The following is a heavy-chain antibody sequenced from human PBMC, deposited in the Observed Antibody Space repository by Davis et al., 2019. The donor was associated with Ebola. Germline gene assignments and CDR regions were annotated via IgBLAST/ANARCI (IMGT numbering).Heavy chain of an antibody. D-gene: IGHD3-9*01. Sequence: GESLKISCKDSGNSFNSHWIGWVRQLPGKGLEWMGVIFTGDSDTRYSPSFRDQVTIPADNSIKTAFLHWSSLKASDTAIYYCASLRRSITGFDDGYDIWGQGTMVTVSS. CDR2: IFTGDSDT. J-gene: IGHJ3*02. CDR3: ASLRRSITGFDDGYDI. CDR1: GNSFNSHW. V-gene: IGHV5-51*01.